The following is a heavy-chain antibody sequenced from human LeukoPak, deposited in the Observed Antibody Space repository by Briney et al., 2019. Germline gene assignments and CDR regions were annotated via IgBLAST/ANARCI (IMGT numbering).Heavy chain of an antibody. CDR2: IDPTGGST. V-gene: IGHV1-46*01. J-gene: IGHJ4*02. CDR3: ARDHYHKIHSVMVTAPDY. Sequence: GASVKVSCKASRYTFTSYYMHWVRQAPGEGLEWMGIIDPTGGSTSYAQKFQGRVTMTRDTSTSTVYMELSSLRSEETAVYYCARDHYHKIHSVMVTAPDYWGQGTLVIVSS. D-gene: IGHD2-21*02. CDR1: RYTFTSYY.